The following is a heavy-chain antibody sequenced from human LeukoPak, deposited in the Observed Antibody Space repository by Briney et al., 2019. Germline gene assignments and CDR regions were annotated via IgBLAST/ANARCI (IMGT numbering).Heavy chain of an antibody. CDR3: ARDYYDSSHHAFDI. Sequence: ASVKVSCKASGYTFTGYYMHWVRQAPGQGLEWMGWINPNSGGTNYAQKFQGRVTMTRDTSISTAYMELSRLRSDDTAVYYCARDYYDSSHHAFDIWGQGTMVTVSS. D-gene: IGHD3-22*01. CDR1: GYTFTGYY. J-gene: IGHJ3*02. CDR2: INPNSGGT. V-gene: IGHV1-2*02.